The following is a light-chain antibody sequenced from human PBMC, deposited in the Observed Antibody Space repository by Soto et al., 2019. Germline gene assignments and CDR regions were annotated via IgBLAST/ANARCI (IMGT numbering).Light chain of an antibody. V-gene: IGLV3-21*02. CDR3: QVWHSTNDHYV. CDR2: DDS. CDR1: NIGSKS. J-gene: IGLJ1*01. Sequence: SYELTQPPSVSVAPGQTAKITCGGDNIGSKSVHWYHQKAGQAPVLVVFDDSDRLSGIPDRFSGSNSGNTATLTISRVEVGDEADYYCQVWHSTNDHYVFGTGTKLTVL.